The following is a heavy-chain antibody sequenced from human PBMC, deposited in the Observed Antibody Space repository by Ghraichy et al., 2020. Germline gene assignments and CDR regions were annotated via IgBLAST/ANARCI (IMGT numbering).Heavy chain of an antibody. V-gene: IGHV1-69*10. CDR2: ILSFLGTV. CDR1: GGIFTSFV. J-gene: IGHJ4*02. CDR3: ARDRLLDVGASPFDM. D-gene: IGHD1-26*01. Sequence: SVKVSCKASGGIFTSFVISWVRQAPGQGPEWMGGILSFLGTVKYAQKFQGRLTITADKATTTAYMELDSLTSEDSAVYYCARDRLLDVGASPFDMWGQGSLVIVSS.